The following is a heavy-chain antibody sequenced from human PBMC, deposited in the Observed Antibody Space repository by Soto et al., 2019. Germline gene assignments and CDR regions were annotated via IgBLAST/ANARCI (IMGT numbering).Heavy chain of an antibody. CDR2: IYYSGNT. D-gene: IGHD3-16*01. CDR1: GGSTSSDNY. Sequence: PSETLSLTCTVSGGSTSSDNYWSWIRQAPGKGLEWIGHIYYSGNTDYNPSLKSRLAISIDTSKNQFSLKLSSVTAADKAVYFCAREGGESSDGLYYFDSWGQGSLVTVSS. V-gene: IGHV4-30-4*01. J-gene: IGHJ4*02. CDR3: AREGGESSDGLYYFDS.